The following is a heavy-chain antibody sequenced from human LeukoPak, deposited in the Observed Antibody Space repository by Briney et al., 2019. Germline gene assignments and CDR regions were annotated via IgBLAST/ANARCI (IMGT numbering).Heavy chain of an antibody. V-gene: IGHV4-59*01. Sequence: SETLSLTCTVSGGSISSYYWSWIRQPPGKGLEWIGYIYYSGSTNDNPSLKSRVTLSVDPSKNQFSLKLSSVTAADTAVYYCARYDSDYWGQGTLVTVSS. CDR3: ARYDSDY. CDR2: IYYSGST. CDR1: GGSISSYY. D-gene: IGHD3-3*01. J-gene: IGHJ4*02.